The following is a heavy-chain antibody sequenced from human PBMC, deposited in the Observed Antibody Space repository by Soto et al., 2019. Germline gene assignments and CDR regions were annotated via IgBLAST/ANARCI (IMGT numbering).Heavy chain of an antibody. J-gene: IGHJ4*02. V-gene: IGHV3-21*01. CDR3: ARDNSGWYYFDY. Sequence: GGSLRLSCAASGFTFSSYRMNWVRRAPGKGLEWVSSISSSGSYIYYADSVKGRFTISRDNAKNSLYLQMNSLRAEDTAVYYCARDNSGWYYFDYWGQGTLVTVSS. D-gene: IGHD6-19*01. CDR2: ISSSGSYI. CDR1: GFTFSSYR.